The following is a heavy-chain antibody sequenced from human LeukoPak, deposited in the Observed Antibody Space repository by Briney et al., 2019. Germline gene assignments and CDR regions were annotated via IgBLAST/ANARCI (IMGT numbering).Heavy chain of an antibody. V-gene: IGHV3-23*01. J-gene: IGHJ4*02. CDR2: ISSSGGST. Sequence: GGSLTLSCAASGFTFSSCAMSWVRQAPGKGLEWVSTISSSGGSTNYADSVRGRFTISRDNSKNTLYLQMNSLRAEDTAVYYCANRRASYPNPDLRNGGQGTLVTVSS. CDR3: ANRRASYPNPDLRN. CDR1: GFTFSSCA. D-gene: IGHD1-14*01.